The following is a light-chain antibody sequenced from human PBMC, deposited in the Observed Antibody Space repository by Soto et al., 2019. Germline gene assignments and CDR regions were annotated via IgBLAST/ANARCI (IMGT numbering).Light chain of an antibody. Sequence: EIVLTQSPATLSASPGERATLSCRASQSVSSSYLAWYQQKPGQAPRLLIYGASSRATGIPDRFSGSGSGTDFTLTISRLEPEDFAVYYCQQYGSSPITFRQGARLEN. CDR1: QSVSSSY. J-gene: IGKJ5*01. CDR2: GAS. V-gene: IGKV3-20*01. CDR3: QQYGSSPIT.